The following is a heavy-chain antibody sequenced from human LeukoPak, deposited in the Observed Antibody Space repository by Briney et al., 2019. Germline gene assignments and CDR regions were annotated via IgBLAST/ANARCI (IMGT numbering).Heavy chain of an antibody. J-gene: IGHJ4*02. Sequence: SSLKVSCKASGGTFISYAISWVRQAPVQGLEWMGRIIPILGIANYAQKFQGRVTITADKSTSTAYMELSSLRSEDTAVYYCAREGQAAAGTDYWGQGTLVTVSS. CDR3: AREGQAAAGTDY. CDR1: GGTFISYA. D-gene: IGHD6-13*01. V-gene: IGHV1-69*04. CDR2: IIPILGIA.